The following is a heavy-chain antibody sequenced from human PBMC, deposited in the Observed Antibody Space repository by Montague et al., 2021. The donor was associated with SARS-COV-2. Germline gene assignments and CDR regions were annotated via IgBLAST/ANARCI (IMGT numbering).Heavy chain of an antibody. D-gene: IGHD5-12*01. Sequence: TLSLTRTLSGGSISSGGYYWSWIRQHTGKGLVWIGYIYYSGSTYYNPSLKSRVTISVDTSKNQFSLKLSSVTAADTAVYYCARVEFDGGYDAVPLDVWGQGTTVTVSS. CDR2: IYYSGST. J-gene: IGHJ6*02. V-gene: IGHV4-31*03. CDR1: GGSISSGGYY. CDR3: ARVEFDGGYDAVPLDV.